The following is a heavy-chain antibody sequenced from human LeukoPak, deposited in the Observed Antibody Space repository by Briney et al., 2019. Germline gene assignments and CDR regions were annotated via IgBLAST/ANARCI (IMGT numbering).Heavy chain of an antibody. J-gene: IGHJ6*03. CDR1: GVSIRSDTYY. CDR3: ARLWDSTGLYFYYYMGV. D-gene: IGHD6-25*01. V-gene: IGHV4-39*01. Sequence: SETPSLTCIVSGVSIRSDTYYWGWIRQPPGKGLEWIGNYHNGNSYYNPSLKSRVTISEDTSGNQFSLRVTSVTAADTAVYYCARLWDSTGLYFYYYMGVWGEGTTVTVSS. CDR2: YHNGNS.